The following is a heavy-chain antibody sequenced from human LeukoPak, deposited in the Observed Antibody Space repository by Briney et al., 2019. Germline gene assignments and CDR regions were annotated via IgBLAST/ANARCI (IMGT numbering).Heavy chain of an antibody. V-gene: IGHV3-9*01. Sequence: SLRLSCAASGFTFDDYAMHWVRQAPGKGLEWVSGISWNSGSIGYADSVKGRFTISRDNAENSLYLQMNSLRAEDTALYYCAKDSVYSSSWYSRYFDLWGRGTLVTVSS. J-gene: IGHJ2*01. CDR2: ISWNSGSI. CDR3: AKDSVYSSSWYSRYFDL. D-gene: IGHD6-13*01. CDR1: GFTFDDYA.